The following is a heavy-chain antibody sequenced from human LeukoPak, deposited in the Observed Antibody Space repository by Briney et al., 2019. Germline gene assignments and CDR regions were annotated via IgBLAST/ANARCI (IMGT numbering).Heavy chain of an antibody. Sequence: GGSLRLSCAASGFTFSGYSMNWVRQAPGKGLEWVSFISTVSSYMYYADPVKGRFTISRDNAKNSLYLQMNSLGAEDTALYYCARASYDSSGYYPAAFDIWGQGTMVTVSS. CDR2: ISTVSSYM. CDR3: ARASYDSSGYYPAAFDI. V-gene: IGHV3-21*01. CDR1: GFTFSGYS. J-gene: IGHJ3*02. D-gene: IGHD3-22*01.